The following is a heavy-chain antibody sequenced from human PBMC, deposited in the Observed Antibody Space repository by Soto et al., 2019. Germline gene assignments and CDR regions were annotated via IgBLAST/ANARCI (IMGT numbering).Heavy chain of an antibody. CDR1: GFSLSTSGVG. CDR2: IYWDEDK. CDR3: AHSNCISTSCYGDFDY. D-gene: IGHD2-2*01. J-gene: IGHJ4*02. V-gene: IGHV2-5*02. Sequence: QITLKESGPTLVKPTQTLTLTCTFSGFSLSTSGVGVGWIRQPPGKALEWLALIYWDEDKRYSPSLKSRLTLTKDTSKNQVVLIMTNMDPVDTATYYCAHSNCISTSCYGDFDYWGQGTLVTVSS.